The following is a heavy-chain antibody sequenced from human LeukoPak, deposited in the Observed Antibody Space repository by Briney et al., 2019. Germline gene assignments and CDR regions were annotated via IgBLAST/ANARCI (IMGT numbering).Heavy chain of an antibody. CDR1: GYTFTGYY. D-gene: IGHD6-13*01. CDR3: ARGEQQLVFYYYYGMDV. Sequence: ASVKVSCKASGYTFTGYYMHWVRQAPGQGLEWMGWINPNSGGTNYAQKFQGWVTMTRDTSISTAYMELSRLRSDDTAVYYCARGEQQLVFYYYYGMDVWGQGTTVTVSS. J-gene: IGHJ6*02. CDR2: INPNSGGT. V-gene: IGHV1-2*04.